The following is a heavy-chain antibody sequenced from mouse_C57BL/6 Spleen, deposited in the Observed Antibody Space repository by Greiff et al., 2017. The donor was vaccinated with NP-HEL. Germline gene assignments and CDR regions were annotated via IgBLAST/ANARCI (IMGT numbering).Heavy chain of an antibody. CDR2: INYDGSST. D-gene: IGHD2-1*01. V-gene: IGHV5-16*01. Sequence: EVQVVESEGGLVQPGSSMKLSCTASGFTFSDYYMAWVRQVPEKGLEWVANINYDGSSTYYLDSLKSRFIISRDNAKNILYLQMSSLKSEDTATYYCARDQGGKGYAMDYWGQGTSVTVSS. J-gene: IGHJ4*01. CDR1: GFTFSDYY. CDR3: ARDQGGKGYAMDY.